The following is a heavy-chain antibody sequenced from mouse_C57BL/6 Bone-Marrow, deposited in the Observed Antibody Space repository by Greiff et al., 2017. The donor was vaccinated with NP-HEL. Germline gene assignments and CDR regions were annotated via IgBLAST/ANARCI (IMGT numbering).Heavy chain of an antibody. CDR3: ARPLWLRYAMDY. Sequence: EVQLVESGGDLVKPGGSLKLSCAASGFTFSSYGMSWVRQTPDKRLEWVATISSGGSYTYYPDSVKGRFTISRDNAKNTLYLQMSSLKSEDTAMYYCARPLWLRYAMDYCGQGTSVTVSS. CDR1: GFTFSSYG. V-gene: IGHV5-6*01. D-gene: IGHD2-2*01. J-gene: IGHJ4*01. CDR2: ISSGGSYT.